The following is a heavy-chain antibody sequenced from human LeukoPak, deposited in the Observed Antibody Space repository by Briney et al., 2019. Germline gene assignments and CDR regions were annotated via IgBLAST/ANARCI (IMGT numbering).Heavy chain of an antibody. Sequence: GGSLRLSCAASGFTVSSNYMSWVRQAPGKGLEWVSVTYSGGSTYYADSVKGRFTISRDNSKNTLYLQMNSLRAEDTAVYYCARATRGSSYYDYVWGSYRSDAFDIWGQGTMVTVSS. V-gene: IGHV3-53*05. CDR2: TYSGGST. CDR1: GFTVSSNY. J-gene: IGHJ3*02. D-gene: IGHD3-16*02. CDR3: ARATRGSSYYDYVWGSYRSDAFDI.